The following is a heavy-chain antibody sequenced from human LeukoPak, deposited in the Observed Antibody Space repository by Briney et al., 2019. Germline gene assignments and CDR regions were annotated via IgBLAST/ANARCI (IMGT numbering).Heavy chain of an antibody. CDR1: GFTFSSDR. CDR3: ARDSGNYLDAFDI. Sequence: GSRRLSCAASGFTFSSDRMNCVRQAPRKWLGWVSSISSSRSYIYDAHSVKGRFTISRDNAKNSLYLQMNSLRAEDTAVYYCARDSGNYLDAFDIWGQGTMVTVSS. CDR2: ISSSRSYI. D-gene: IGHD1-7*01. V-gene: IGHV3-21*01. J-gene: IGHJ3*02.